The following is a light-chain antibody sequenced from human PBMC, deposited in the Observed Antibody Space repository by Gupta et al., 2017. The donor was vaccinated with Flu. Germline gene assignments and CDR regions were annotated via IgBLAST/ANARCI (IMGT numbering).Light chain of an antibody. V-gene: IGKV1-8*01. J-gene: IGKJ1*01. CDR2: AAS. Sequence: PSSFSASTGDRVTITCRASQGISSYLAWYQQKPGKAPKLLIYAASTLQSGVPSRFSGSGSGTDFTLTISCLQSEDFATYYCQQDDSYPPSFGQGTKVEIK. CDR3: QQDDSYPPS. CDR1: QGISSY.